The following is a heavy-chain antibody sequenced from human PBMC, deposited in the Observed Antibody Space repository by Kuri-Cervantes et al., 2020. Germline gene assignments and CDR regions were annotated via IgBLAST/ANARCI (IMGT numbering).Heavy chain of an antibody. CDR3: AKDRIWGSYPKDGFDY. CDR2: ISYDGSNK. CDR1: GFTFSSYA. V-gene: IGHV3-30*07. J-gene: IGHJ4*02. Sequence: GESLKISCAASGFTFSSYAMHWVRQAPGKGLEWVAVISYDGSNKYYADSVKGRFTISRDNSKNTLYLQMNSLRAEDTAVYHCAKDRIWGSYPKDGFDYWGQGTLVTVSS. D-gene: IGHD3-16*02.